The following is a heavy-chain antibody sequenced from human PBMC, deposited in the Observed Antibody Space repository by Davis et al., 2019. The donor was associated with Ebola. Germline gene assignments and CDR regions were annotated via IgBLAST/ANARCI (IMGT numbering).Heavy chain of an antibody. CDR2: ISGSGGST. D-gene: IGHD6-6*01. CDR3: AKDSASIANVHLIGYFDY. Sequence: PGGSLRLSCAASGFTFSSYAMSWVRQAPGKGLEWVSAISGSGGSTYYADSVKGRFTISRDNSKNTLYLQMNSLRAEDTAVYYCAKDSASIANVHLIGYFDYWGQGTLVTVSS. CDR1: GFTFSSYA. J-gene: IGHJ4*02. V-gene: IGHV3-23*01.